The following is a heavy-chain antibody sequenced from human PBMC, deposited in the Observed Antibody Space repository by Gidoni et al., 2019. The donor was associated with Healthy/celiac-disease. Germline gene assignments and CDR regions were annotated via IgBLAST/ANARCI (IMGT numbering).Heavy chain of an antibody. V-gene: IGHV3-23*01. J-gene: IGHJ4*02. CDR2: ISGSGGST. D-gene: IGHD3-22*01. CDR1: GFTFSSYA. Sequence: EVQLLESGGGLVQSGWSLRLSCSASGFTFSSYALSWVRQAPGKGLEWVSAISGSGGSTYYADAVKGRFTISRDNSKKTLYLQMNRLRAEDTAVYYCAKDLTTYDSTSPLSVWGQGTLVTVSS. CDR3: AKDLTTYDSTSPLSV.